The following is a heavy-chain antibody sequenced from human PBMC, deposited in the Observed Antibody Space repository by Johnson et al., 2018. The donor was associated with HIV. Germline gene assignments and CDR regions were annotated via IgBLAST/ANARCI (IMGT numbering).Heavy chain of an antibody. Sequence: VQLVESGGGLVQPGGSLRLSCAASGFTFSSYDMHWVRHATGKGLEWVSAIGTAGDTYYPGSVKGRFTVSRDNSKNTVYVDMNSLRAEDTAVYYCARVPEGDDDAFDIWGQGTMVAVSS. CDR1: GFTFSSYD. J-gene: IGHJ3*02. V-gene: IGHV3-13*01. D-gene: IGHD2-21*01. CDR3: ARVPEGDDDAFDI. CDR2: IGTAGDT.